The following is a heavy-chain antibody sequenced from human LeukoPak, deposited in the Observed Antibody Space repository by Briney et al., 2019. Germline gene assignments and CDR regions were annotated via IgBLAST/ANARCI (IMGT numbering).Heavy chain of an antibody. Sequence: PGGSLRLYCAASGFTFSSYTMNWVRQAPGQGLEWVSSITSGNNIYYADSVKGRFTISRDNAKNSLYLEMNSLRAEDTAVYYCARERASSRFDPWGQGTLVTVSS. CDR3: ARERASSRFDP. CDR2: ITSGNNI. V-gene: IGHV3-21*01. J-gene: IGHJ5*02. D-gene: IGHD6-13*01. CDR1: GFTFSSYT.